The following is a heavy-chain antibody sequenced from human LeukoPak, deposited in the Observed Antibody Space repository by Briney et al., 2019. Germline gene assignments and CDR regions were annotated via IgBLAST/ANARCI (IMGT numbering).Heavy chain of an antibody. J-gene: IGHJ4*02. Sequence: SETLSLTCAVYGGSFSGYYWSWIRQPPGKGLEWIGEINHSGSTNYNPSLKSRVTISVDTSKNQLSLKLSSVTAADTAVYYCARHGNYYDSYYFDYWGQGTLVTVSS. CDR3: ARHGNYYDSYYFDY. CDR1: GGSFSGYY. CDR2: INHSGST. V-gene: IGHV4-34*01. D-gene: IGHD3-22*01.